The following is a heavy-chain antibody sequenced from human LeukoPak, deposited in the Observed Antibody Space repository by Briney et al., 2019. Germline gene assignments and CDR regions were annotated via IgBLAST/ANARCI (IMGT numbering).Heavy chain of an antibody. Sequence: GGSLRLSCAASGFTFSSYSMNWVRQAPGKGLEWVSSISSSSSYIYYADSVKGRFTISRDNAKNSLYLQMNSLRAEDTAVYYCARRPYYDLWSGYYLNWFDPWGQGTLVTVSS. CDR1: GFTFSSYS. CDR2: ISSSSSYI. CDR3: ARRPYYDLWSGYYLNWFDP. D-gene: IGHD3-3*01. J-gene: IGHJ5*02. V-gene: IGHV3-21*01.